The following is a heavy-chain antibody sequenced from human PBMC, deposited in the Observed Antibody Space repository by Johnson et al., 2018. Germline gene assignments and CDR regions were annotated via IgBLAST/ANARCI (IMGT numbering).Heavy chain of an antibody. J-gene: IGHJ3*01. CDR2: IYYSGST. CDR1: GGSISSYY. V-gene: IGHV4-59*01. Sequence: QVQLQESGPGLVKPSETLSLTCTVSGGSISSYYWSWIRQPPGKGLEWIGYIYYSGSTNYNPSLKSRVTISVDTSKNQFSLKLSSVTAAATAVYYCAGGRGSPRGPARWWDHSGGQGTMVTVAS. CDR3: AGGRGSPRGPARWWDHS. D-gene: IGHD2-8*02.